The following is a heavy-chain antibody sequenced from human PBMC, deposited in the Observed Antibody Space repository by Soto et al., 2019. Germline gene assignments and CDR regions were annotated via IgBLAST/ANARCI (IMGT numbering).Heavy chain of an antibody. V-gene: IGHV3-9*01. Sequence: PGGSLRLSCAASGFTFDDYAMHWVRQAPGKGLEWVSGLSWNSGSIGYADSVKGRFTISRDNAKNSLYLQMNSLRAEDTALYYCAKAGRMATNSYYYGMDVWGQGTTVTVSS. CDR3: AKAGRMATNSYYYGMDV. J-gene: IGHJ6*02. D-gene: IGHD5-12*01. CDR2: LSWNSGSI. CDR1: GFTFDDYA.